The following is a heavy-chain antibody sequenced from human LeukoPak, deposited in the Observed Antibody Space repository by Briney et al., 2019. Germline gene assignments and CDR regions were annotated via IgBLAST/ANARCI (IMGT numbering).Heavy chain of an antibody. CDR1: GFTFSSYA. V-gene: IGHV3-30-3*01. CDR3: ASLYYYDSSGYLIGAYYDYYGMDV. Sequence: GGSLRLSCAASGFTFSSYAMHWVRQAPGKGLEWVAVISYDGSNKSYADSVKGRFTISRDNSKNTLYLQMNSLRAEDTAVYYCASLYYYDSSGYLIGAYYDYYGMDVWGQGTTVTVSS. J-gene: IGHJ6*02. CDR2: ISYDGSNK. D-gene: IGHD3-22*01.